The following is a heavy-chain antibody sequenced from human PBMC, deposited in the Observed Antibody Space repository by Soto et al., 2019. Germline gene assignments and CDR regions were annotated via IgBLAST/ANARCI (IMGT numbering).Heavy chain of an antibody. V-gene: IGHV3-30*18. J-gene: IGHJ4*02. D-gene: IGHD3-22*01. CDR2: ISYDGSNK. Sequence: GGSLRLSCAASGFTFSSYGMHWVRQAPGKGLEWVAVISYDGSNKYYADSVKGRFTISRDNSKNTLYLQMNSLRAEDTAVYYCAKDSLLTGYYYDSSWDYWGQGTLVTVSS. CDR1: GFTFSSYG. CDR3: AKDSLLTGYYYDSSWDY.